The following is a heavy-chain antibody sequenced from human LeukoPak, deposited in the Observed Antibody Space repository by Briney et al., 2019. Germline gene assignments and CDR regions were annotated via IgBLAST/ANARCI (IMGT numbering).Heavy chain of an antibody. J-gene: IGHJ4*02. V-gene: IGHV4-59*08. D-gene: IGHD3-22*01. CDR3: ARHFTYYDSSGYYRYFDY. Sequence: ETLSLTCTVSGGSISSYYWSWIGQPPGKGLEWIGYIYYSGSTNYNPSLKSRVTISVDTSKNQFSLKLSSVTAADTAVYYCARHFTYYDSSGYYRYFDYWGQGTLVTVSS. CDR1: GGSISSYY. CDR2: IYYSGST.